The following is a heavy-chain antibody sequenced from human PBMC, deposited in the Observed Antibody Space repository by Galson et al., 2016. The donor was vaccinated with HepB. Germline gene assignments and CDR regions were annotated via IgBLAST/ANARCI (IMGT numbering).Heavy chain of an antibody. CDR1: GNSVSNINYF. V-gene: IGHV4-61*01. CDR2: IYYTGAT. D-gene: IGHD6-19*01. CDR3: TKGMDIEPSGHWTDDH. J-gene: IGHJ4*02. Sequence: SETLSLTCTVSGNSVSNINYFWSWIRQPPGKGLEWIGYIYYTGATRDNPSLNSRFTISIDTSKNEFSLKVTSVTAADTAVYRCTKGMDIEPSGHWTDDHWGQGTLVTVSS.